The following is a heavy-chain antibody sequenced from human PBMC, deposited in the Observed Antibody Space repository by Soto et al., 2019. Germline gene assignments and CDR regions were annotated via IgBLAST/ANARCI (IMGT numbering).Heavy chain of an antibody. J-gene: IGHJ3*02. V-gene: IGHV4-34*01. D-gene: IGHD6-19*01. Sequence: PSETLSLTCAVYGGSFSGYYWSWIRQPPGKGLEWIGEINHSGSTNYNPSLMSRVTISVDTSKNHFSLKLSSVTAADTAVYYCAGGPTASSGSKGDAFDIWGQGTMVTVSS. CDR3: AGGPTASSGSKGDAFDI. CDR2: INHSGST. CDR1: GGSFSGYY.